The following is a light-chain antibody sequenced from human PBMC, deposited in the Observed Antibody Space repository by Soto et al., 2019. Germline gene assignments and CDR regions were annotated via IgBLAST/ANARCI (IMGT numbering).Light chain of an antibody. Sequence: ETVLTQSPGTLSLSPGERATLSCRASQSVSSNYLAWYQQKPGQAPRLLIYGASSRATVIPDMFSGSGSGTDFTLTISRLEPEDFAVYYCQQYGNSPSTFGQGTRLEIK. V-gene: IGKV3-20*01. CDR3: QQYGNSPST. CDR2: GAS. CDR1: QSVSSNY. J-gene: IGKJ5*01.